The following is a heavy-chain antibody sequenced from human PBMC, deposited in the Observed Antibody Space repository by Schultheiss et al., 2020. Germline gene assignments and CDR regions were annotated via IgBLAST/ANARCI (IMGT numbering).Heavy chain of an antibody. Sequence: GASLRLSCAASGFTFSSYAMSWVRQAPGKGLEWVSFISSGGSTIYYADSVKGRFTISRDNAKNSLFLQMNSLRVEDTAVYYCARMSSGGSEPIFELWFDPWGQGTLVTVPS. V-gene: IGHV3-48*04. CDR1: GFTFSSYA. CDR2: ISSGGSTI. CDR3: ARMSSGGSEPIFELWFDP. D-gene: IGHD2-15*01. J-gene: IGHJ5*02.